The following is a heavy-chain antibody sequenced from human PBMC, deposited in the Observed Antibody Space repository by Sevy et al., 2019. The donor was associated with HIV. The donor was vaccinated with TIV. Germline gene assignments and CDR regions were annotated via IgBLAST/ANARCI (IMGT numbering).Heavy chain of an antibody. CDR2: IYPGDSDT. V-gene: IGHV5-51*01. J-gene: IGHJ3*02. CDR1: GYSFTSYW. Sequence: GESLKISCKGSGYSFTSYWIGWVRQMPGKGLEWMGIIYPGDSDTRYSPSFQGQVTISADKSISTAYLQWSSLKASDTAMYYCARHESLPCIAAAGGACGAFDIWGQGTMVTVSS. CDR3: ARHESLPCIAAAGGACGAFDI. D-gene: IGHD6-13*01.